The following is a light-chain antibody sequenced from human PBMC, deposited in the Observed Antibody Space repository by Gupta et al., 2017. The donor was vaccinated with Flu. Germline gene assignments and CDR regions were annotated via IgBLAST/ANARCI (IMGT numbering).Light chain of an antibody. CDR2: AAS. Sequence: DIQLTQSPSFLSASVGDRVTITCRASQGISSYLAWYQQKPGKAPKLLIYAASTLQSGVPSRFSGSGSGTEFTLTISSLQPEDFATYYCQQLNSYPSYIFGQGTKLEIK. CDR3: QQLNSYPSYI. J-gene: IGKJ2*01. CDR1: QGISSY. V-gene: IGKV1-9*01.